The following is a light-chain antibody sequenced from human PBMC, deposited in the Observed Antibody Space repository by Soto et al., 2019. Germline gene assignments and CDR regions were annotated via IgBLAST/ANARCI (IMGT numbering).Light chain of an antibody. CDR3: QQYNKWPLT. V-gene: IGKV3-15*01. J-gene: IGKJ4*01. Sequence: EIVMTQSPATLSESPGERATLSCRASQSVSSNLAWYQQKRGQAPRLLIYGTSTRATGIPARFSGSGSATEFTLTISSLQSEDFAAYYCQQYNKWPLTFGGGTKVEIK. CDR1: QSVSSN. CDR2: GTS.